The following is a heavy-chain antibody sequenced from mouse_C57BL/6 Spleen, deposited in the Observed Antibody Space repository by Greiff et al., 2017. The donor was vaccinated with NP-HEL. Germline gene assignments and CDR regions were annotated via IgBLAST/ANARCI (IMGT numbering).Heavy chain of an antibody. CDR1: GYSITSGYY. CDR3: AGGNYVWFAY. D-gene: IGHD2-1*01. J-gene: IGHJ3*01. CDR2: ISYDGSN. Sequence: DVKLQESGPGLVKPSQSLSLTCSVTGYSITSGYYWNWIRQFPGNKLEWMGYISYDGSNNYNPSLKNRISITRDTSKNQFFLKLNSVTTEDTATYYCAGGNYVWFAYWGQGTLVTVSA. V-gene: IGHV3-6*01.